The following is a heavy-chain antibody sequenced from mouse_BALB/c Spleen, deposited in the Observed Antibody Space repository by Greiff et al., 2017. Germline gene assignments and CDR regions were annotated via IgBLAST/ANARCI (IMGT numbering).Heavy chain of an antibody. J-gene: IGHJ3*01. CDR2: IDPENGNT. CDR3: ARKSGFAY. CDR1: GFNIKDYY. Sequence: DVKLVESGAELVRPGALVKLSCKASGFNIKDYYMHWVKQRPEQGLEWIGWIDPENGNTIYDPKFQGKASITADTSSNTAYLQLSSLTSEDTAVYYCARKSGFAYWGQGTLVTVSA. V-gene: IGHV14-1*02.